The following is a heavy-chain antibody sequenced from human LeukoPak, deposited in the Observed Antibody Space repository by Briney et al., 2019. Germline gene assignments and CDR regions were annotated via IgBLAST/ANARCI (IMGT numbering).Heavy chain of an antibody. D-gene: IGHD6-19*01. J-gene: IGHJ3*02. V-gene: IGHV3-73*01. Sequence: PGGSLRLSCAASGFTFSGSAMHWVRQASGKGLEWVGRIRSKANSYATAYAASVKGRFTISRDDSKNTAYLQMNSLKTEDTAVYYCTRAEYSSGWYQHAFDIWGQGTMVTVSS. CDR1: GFTFSGSA. CDR3: TRAEYSSGWYQHAFDI. CDR2: IRSKANSYAT.